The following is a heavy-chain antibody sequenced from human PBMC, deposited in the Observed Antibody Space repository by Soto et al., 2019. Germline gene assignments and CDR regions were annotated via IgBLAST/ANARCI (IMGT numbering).Heavy chain of an antibody. CDR2: INAGNGNT. V-gene: IGHV1-3*01. CDR1: GYTFTSYA. J-gene: IGHJ4*02. CDR3: AREYYYGSGSYSPFDY. D-gene: IGHD3-10*01. Sequence: SCKASGYTFTSYAMHWVRQAPGQRLEWMGWINAGNGNTKYSQKFQGRVTITRDTSASTAYMELSSLRSEDTAVYYCAREYYYGSGSYSPFDYWGQGTLVTVSS.